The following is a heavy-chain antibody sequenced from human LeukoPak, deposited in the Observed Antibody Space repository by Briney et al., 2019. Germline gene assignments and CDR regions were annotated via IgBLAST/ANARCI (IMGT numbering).Heavy chain of an antibody. CDR2: ISTYNGNT. D-gene: IGHD1-1*01. Sequence: ASVKVSCKASGYTFKTYGISWVRQAPGQGLEWMGWISTYNGNTKCAQNLQGRVTITTDKSTSTAYMELRSLRSDDTAVYYCVRDPDWNDYRLYYYYMDVWGKGTTVTVSS. CDR3: VRDPDWNDYRLYYYYMDV. V-gene: IGHV1-18*01. CDR1: GYTFKTYG. J-gene: IGHJ6*03.